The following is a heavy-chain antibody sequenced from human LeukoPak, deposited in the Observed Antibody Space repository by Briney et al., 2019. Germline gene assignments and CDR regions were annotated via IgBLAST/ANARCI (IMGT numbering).Heavy chain of an antibody. J-gene: IGHJ4*02. CDR3: ARHEVQLEPFDY. V-gene: IGHV1-46*01. Sequence: ASVKVSCKASGYTFTRYYMHWVRQAPGQGLEWMGIIDPSGGSTSYAQNFQGGVTMTRDATTSTVYLELSSLRSEDTAVYYCARHEVQLEPFDYWGQGTLVTVSS. D-gene: IGHD1-1*01. CDR1: GYTFTRYY. CDR2: IDPSGGST.